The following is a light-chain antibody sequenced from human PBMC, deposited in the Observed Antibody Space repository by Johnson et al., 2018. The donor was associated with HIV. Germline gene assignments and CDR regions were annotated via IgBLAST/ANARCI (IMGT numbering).Light chain of an antibody. CDR2: GNN. CDR1: SSNIGNNY. Sequence: QPVLTQPPSVSAAPGQKVTISCSGSSSNIGNNYVSWYQQLPGTAPKLLIYGNNKRPSGIPDRFSGSKSGTSATLGITGLQTGDEAEYYCGTWDSSLSAYVFGTGTKVTVL. V-gene: IGLV1-51*01. J-gene: IGLJ1*01. CDR3: GTWDSSLSAYV.